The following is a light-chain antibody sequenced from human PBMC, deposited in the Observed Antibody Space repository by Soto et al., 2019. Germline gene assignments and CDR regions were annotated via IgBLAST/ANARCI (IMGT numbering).Light chain of an antibody. Sequence: DIQMTQSPSTLSASVGDRVTITCRASRDISTWLAWYQQKPGKAPKLLIYKASSLESGVPSRFSGSGSGTEFTLTISSLQPDDFATYYCQQYNSYWTFGQGTRWIS. CDR3: QQYNSYWT. V-gene: IGKV1-5*03. J-gene: IGKJ1*01. CDR1: RDISTW. CDR2: KAS.